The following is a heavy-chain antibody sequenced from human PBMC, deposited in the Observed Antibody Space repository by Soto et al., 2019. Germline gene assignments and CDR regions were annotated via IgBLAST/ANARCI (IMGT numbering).Heavy chain of an antibody. V-gene: IGHV4-30-4*01. CDR1: GHSISSGAYY. Sequence: QVQLQESGPGLVKPSQTLSLTCTVSGHSISSGAYYWSWVRQCPGKGLEWIGSIYYSGTTYYKPSLKSRIIMSVDTSRNQLSLKLTSVTPADTAVYFCATVALGASVFDFWGQGTLVTVSS. J-gene: IGHJ4*02. CDR2: IYYSGTT. CDR3: ATVALGASVFDF. D-gene: IGHD3-10*01.